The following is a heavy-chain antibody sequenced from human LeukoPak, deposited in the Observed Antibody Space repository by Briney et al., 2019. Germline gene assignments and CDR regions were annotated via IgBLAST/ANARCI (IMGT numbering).Heavy chain of an antibody. CDR1: GGSFSGYY. CDR3: ARGGAHGGVRYQLLSGGLRY. CDR2: INHSGST. D-gene: IGHD2-2*01. Sequence: PSETLSLTCAVYGGSFSGYYWSWIRQPPGKGLEWIGEINHSGSTNYNPSLKSRVTISVDTSKNQFSLKLSSVTAADTAVYYCARGGAHGGVRYQLLSGGLRYWGQGTLVTVSS. V-gene: IGHV4-34*01. J-gene: IGHJ4*02.